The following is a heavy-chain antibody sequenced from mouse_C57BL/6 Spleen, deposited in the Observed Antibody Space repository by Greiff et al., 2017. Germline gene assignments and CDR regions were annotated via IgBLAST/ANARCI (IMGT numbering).Heavy chain of an antibody. J-gene: IGHJ2*01. CDR2: ISYSGST. CDR1: GYSITSGYD. D-gene: IGHD2-5*01. Sequence: EVQLVESGPGLVKPSQSLSLTCTVTGYSITSGYDWHWIRHFPGNKLEWMGYISYSGSTNYNPSLKSRISITHDTSKNHFFLKLNSVTTEDTATYYCAREDYSNSYFDYWGQGTTLTVSS. CDR3: AREDYSNSYFDY. V-gene: IGHV3-1*01.